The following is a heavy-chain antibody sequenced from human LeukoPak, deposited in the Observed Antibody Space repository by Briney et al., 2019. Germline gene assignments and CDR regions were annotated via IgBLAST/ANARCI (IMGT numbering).Heavy chain of an antibody. J-gene: IGHJ4*02. Sequence: SVKVSCKASGGTFSSYAISWVRQAPGQGLEWMGGIIPIFGTANYAQKFQGRGTITADKSTSTAYMELSSLRSEDTAVYYCARGRRRHYYYSSGYYSSFDYWGQGTLVTVSS. CDR3: ARGRRRHYYYSSGYYSSFDY. CDR1: GGTFSSYA. V-gene: IGHV1-69*06. CDR2: IIPIFGTA. D-gene: IGHD3-22*01.